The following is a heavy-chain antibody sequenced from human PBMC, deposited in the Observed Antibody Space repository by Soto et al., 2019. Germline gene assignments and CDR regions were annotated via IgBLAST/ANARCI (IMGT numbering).Heavy chain of an antibody. CDR2: IYPGDSDT. CDR1: GYSFTSYW. D-gene: IGHD1-7*01. J-gene: IGHJ3*02. CDR3: ARNRITGTTAAFDI. V-gene: IGHV5-51*01. Sequence: GASQKISCKGSGYSFTSYWIGWVRQMRGKGLEWMGIIYPGDSDTRYSPSFQGQVTISADKSISTAYLQWSSLKASDTAMYYCARNRITGTTAAFDIWGQGTMVTVSS.